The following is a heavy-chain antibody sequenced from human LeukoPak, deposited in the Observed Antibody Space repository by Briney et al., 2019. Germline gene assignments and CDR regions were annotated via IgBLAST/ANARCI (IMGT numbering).Heavy chain of an antibody. V-gene: IGHV3-30*04. CDR1: GFTFSSYA. Sequence: PGGSLRLSCAASGFTFSSYAMHWVRQAPGKGLEWVAVISYDGSNKYYADSVKGRFTISRDNSKNTLYLQMNSLRAEDTAVYYCAKGPIVVVITSYFDYWGQGTLVTVSS. J-gene: IGHJ4*02. CDR3: AKGPIVVVITSYFDY. D-gene: IGHD3-22*01. CDR2: ISYDGSNK.